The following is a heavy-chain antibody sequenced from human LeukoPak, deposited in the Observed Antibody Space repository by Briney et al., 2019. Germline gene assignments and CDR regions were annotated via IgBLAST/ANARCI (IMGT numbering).Heavy chain of an antibody. CDR3: AREESEAEVRGVIY. V-gene: IGHV3-48*04. D-gene: IGHD3-10*01. Sequence: PGGSLRLSCAASGFTFSSYSMNWVRQAPGKGLEWVSYISSSSSTIYYADSVKGRFTISRDNAKNSLYLQMNSLRAEDTAVYYCAREESEAEVRGVIYWGQGTLVTVSS. J-gene: IGHJ4*02. CDR1: GFTFSSYS. CDR2: ISSSSSTI.